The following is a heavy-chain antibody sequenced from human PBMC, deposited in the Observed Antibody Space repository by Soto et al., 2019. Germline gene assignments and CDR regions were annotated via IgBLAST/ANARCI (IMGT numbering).Heavy chain of an antibody. CDR2: ISWDGGST. J-gene: IGHJ4*02. Sequence: EVQLVESGGVVVQPGGSLRLSCAASGFTFDDYTMHWVRQAPGKGLEWVSLISWDGGSTYYADSVKGRFTISRDNSKNSLYLQMNGLRTEDTALYYCAKDPGIAVAGTGFDYWGQGTLVTVSS. D-gene: IGHD6-19*01. CDR3: AKDPGIAVAGTGFDY. CDR1: GFTFDDYT. V-gene: IGHV3-43*01.